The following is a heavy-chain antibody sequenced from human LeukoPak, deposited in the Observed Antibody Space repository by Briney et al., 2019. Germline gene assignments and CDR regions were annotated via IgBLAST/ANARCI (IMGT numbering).Heavy chain of an antibody. V-gene: IGHV3-53*01. CDR3: ARGGAAAGPNDY. CDR2: IYSGGST. J-gene: IGHJ4*02. D-gene: IGHD6-13*01. Sequence: GGSLRLSCAGSGFTFSSYAMSWVRQAPGKGLEWVSVIYSGGSTYYADSVKGRFTISRDNSKNTLYLQMNSLRAEDTAVYYCARGGAAAGPNDYWGQGTLVTVSS. CDR1: GFTFSSYA.